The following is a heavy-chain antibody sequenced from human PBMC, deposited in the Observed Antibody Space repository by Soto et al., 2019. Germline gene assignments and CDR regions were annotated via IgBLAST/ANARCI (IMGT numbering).Heavy chain of an antibody. Sequence: SVKGSCKALAYAFTCYYMHLVRQAPGQGLEWMGWINPNSGGTNYAQKFQGRVTMTRDTSISTAYMELSRLRSDDTDVYYCLVYAGTAFDPWGQGTLVTVSS. CDR3: LVYAGTAFDP. J-gene: IGHJ5*02. CDR2: INPNSGGT. CDR1: AYAFTCYY. V-gene: IGHV1-2*02. D-gene: IGHD2-8*01.